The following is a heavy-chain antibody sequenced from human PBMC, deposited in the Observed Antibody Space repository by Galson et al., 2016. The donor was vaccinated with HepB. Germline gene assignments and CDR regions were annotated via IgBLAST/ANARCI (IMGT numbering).Heavy chain of an antibody. D-gene: IGHD2-15*01. CDR3: AKERGWYGGPNFGS. V-gene: IGHV3-23*01. J-gene: IGHJ4*02. Sequence: LRLSCASSGFTFRYYAMTWVRRAPGKGLEWVSDISGAGGTTHYADSVKGRFTISRDNSRDTLYLQMDRLRAADTAVYYCAKERGWYGGPNFGSWGQGTLVTVSS. CDR2: ISGAGGTT. CDR1: GFTFRYYA.